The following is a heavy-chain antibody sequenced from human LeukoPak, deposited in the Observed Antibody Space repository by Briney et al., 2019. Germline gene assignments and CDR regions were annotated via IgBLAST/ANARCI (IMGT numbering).Heavy chain of an antibody. CDR1: GGSISSYY. J-gene: IGHJ5*02. V-gene: IGHV4-34*01. CDR2: INHSGST. CDR3: ARGGGYSSGWFLVHNWFDP. D-gene: IGHD6-19*01. Sequence: SETLSLTCTVSGGSISSYYWSWIRQPPGKGLEWIGEINHSGSTNYNRSLKSRVTISVDTSKNQFSLKLSSVTAADTAVYYCARGGGYSSGWFLVHNWFDPWGQGTLVTVSS.